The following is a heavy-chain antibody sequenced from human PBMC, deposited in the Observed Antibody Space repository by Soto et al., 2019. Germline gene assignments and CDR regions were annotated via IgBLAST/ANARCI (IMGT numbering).Heavy chain of an antibody. D-gene: IGHD1-26*01. J-gene: IGHJ4*02. CDR2: ISGSGGST. V-gene: IGHV3-23*01. Sequence: SLRLSCAASGFSFRDYWVTWVRQAPGKGLEWVSAISGSGGSTYYADSVKGRFTISRDNSKNTLYLQMNSLRAEDTAVYYCAKESGSYYRFFDYWGQGTLVTVSS. CDR3: AKESGSYYRFFDY. CDR1: GFSFRDYW.